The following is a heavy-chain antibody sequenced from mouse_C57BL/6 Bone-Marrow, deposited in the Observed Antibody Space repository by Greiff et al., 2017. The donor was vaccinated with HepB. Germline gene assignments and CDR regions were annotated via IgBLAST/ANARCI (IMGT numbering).Heavy chain of an antibody. V-gene: IGHV5-6*01. CDR3: ARHEDGYYSRYFDV. CDR2: ISSGGSYT. CDR1: GFTFSSYG. Sequence: EVQLQESGGDLVKPGGSLKLSCAASGFTFSSYGMSWVRQTPDKRLEWVATISSGGSYTYYPDSVKGRFTISRDNAKNTLYLQMSSLKSEDTAMYYCARHEDGYYSRYFDVWGTGTTVTVSS. J-gene: IGHJ1*03. D-gene: IGHD2-3*01.